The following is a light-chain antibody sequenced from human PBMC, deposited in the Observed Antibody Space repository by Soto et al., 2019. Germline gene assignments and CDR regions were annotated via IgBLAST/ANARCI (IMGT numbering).Light chain of an antibody. J-gene: IGKJ2*01. CDR3: QQYYSTPYT. CDR2: WAS. V-gene: IGKV4-1*01. CDR1: QSVLYSSNNKNY. Sequence: DIVMTQSPDSLAVSLGERATINCKSSQSVLYSSNNKNYLAWYQQQPGQPPKLLIYWASTRDSGVPDRFSGSGSGTDFTLTISSLQAEDVAVYYCQQYYSTPYTFGQGTKLEI.